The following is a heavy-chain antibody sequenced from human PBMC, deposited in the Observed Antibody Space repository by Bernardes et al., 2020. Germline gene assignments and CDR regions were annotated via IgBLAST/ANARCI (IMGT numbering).Heavy chain of an antibody. D-gene: IGHD3-10*01. V-gene: IGHV3-13*01. CDR2: IGTAGDT. Sequence: RGSLRLSCASSGFTFSSYDMHWVRQATGPGLEWVSAIGTAGDTYYPGSVKGRFTISRENAKNSLYLQINSLRAGDTAVYYCARGGLSGALDAFDIWGQGTMVTGSS. CDR3: ARGGLSGALDAFDI. CDR1: GFTFSSYD. J-gene: IGHJ3*02.